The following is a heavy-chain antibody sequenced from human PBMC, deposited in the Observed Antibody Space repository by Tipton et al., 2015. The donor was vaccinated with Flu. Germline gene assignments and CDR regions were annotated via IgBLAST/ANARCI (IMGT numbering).Heavy chain of an antibody. J-gene: IGHJ3*02. CDR1: GFTVSSNY. V-gene: IGHV3-53*01. Sequence: AVSGFTVSSNYMSWVRQAPGKGLEWVSVIYSGGSTYYADSVKGRFTISRDNSKNTLYLQMNSLRAEDTAVYYCARDGSGGDAFDIWGQGTMVTVSS. CDR3: ARDGSGGDAFDI. CDR2: IYSGGST.